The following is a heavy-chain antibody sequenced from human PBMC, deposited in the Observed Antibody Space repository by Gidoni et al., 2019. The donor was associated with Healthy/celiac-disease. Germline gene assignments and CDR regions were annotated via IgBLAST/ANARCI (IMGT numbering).Heavy chain of an antibody. CDR2: INAGNGNT. V-gene: IGHV1-3*01. CDR3: ARPRFHYYDSSGFSY. Sequence: QVQLVQSGAEVKKPGASVKVSCKASGYTFTSYAMHWVRQAPGQRLEWMGWINAGNGNTKYSQKFQGRVTITRDTSASTAYMELSSLRSEDTAVYYCARPRFHYYDSSGFSYWGQGTLVTVSS. CDR1: GYTFTSYA. J-gene: IGHJ4*02. D-gene: IGHD3-22*01.